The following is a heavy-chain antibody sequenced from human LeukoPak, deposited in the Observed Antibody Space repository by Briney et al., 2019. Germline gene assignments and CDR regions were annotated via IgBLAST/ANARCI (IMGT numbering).Heavy chain of an antibody. CDR1: GFTLGDYA. CDR3: ARVSGSYCYYYYYGMDV. Sequence: GSLRLSCTASGFTLGDYAMSWVRHAPGGGLGWVGFIIRIAYGGTTEYAASVKGRFTISRDDSKNIAYLKMNSLKTEDTAVYDCARVSGSYCYYYYYGMDVWGQGTTVNVSS. J-gene: IGHJ6*01. V-gene: IGHV3-49*04. D-gene: IGHD1-26*01. CDR2: IIRIAYGGTT.